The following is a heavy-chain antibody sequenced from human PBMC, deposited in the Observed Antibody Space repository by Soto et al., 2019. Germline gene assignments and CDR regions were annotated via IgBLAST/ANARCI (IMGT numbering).Heavy chain of an antibody. D-gene: IGHD3-10*01. CDR1: GYTFTSYA. J-gene: IGHJ6*02. V-gene: IGHV1-3*01. CDR2: INAGNGNT. Sequence: ASVKVSCKASGYTFTSYAMHWVRQAPGQRLEWMGWINAGNGNTKYSQKFQGRVTITRDTSASTAYMELSSLRSEDTAVYYCARGPAVNYSGSGSYYNFPFDYYYGMDVWGQGTTVTVSS. CDR3: ARGPAVNYSGSGSYYNFPFDYYYGMDV.